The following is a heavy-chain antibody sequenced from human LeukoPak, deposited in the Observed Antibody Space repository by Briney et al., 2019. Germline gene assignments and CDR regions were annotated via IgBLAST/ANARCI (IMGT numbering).Heavy chain of an antibody. CDR3: ASLSGYDWESFYDY. CDR2: IYYSGST. CDR1: GGSISSYY. D-gene: IGHD5-12*01. V-gene: IGHV4-59*01. J-gene: IGHJ4*02. Sequence: PSETLSLTCTVSGGSISSYYWSWIRQPPGKGLEWIGYIYYSGSTYYNPSLKSRVTISVHTSKNQFSLKLSSVTAADTAVYYCASLSGYDWESFYDYWGQGTLVTVSS.